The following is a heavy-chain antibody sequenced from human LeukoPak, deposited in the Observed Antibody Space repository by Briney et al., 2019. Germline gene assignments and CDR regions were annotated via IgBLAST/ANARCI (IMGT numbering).Heavy chain of an antibody. CDR2: ISGRRDST. J-gene: IGHJ4*02. V-gene: IGHV3-23*01. CDR1: GFTFSSYG. D-gene: IGHD2-15*01. CDR3: AKAPVTTCSGAYCYPFDY. Sequence: TGGSLRLSCAASGFTFSSYGMSWVRQAPGKGLEWVSTISGRRDSTSYADSVKGRFTISRGNSKNTLYLQMNSLRAGDAAVYYCAKAPVTTCSGAYCYPFDYWSQGTLVTVSS.